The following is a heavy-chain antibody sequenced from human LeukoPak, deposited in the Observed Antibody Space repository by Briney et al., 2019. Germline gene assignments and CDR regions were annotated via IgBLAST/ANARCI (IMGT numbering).Heavy chain of an antibody. Sequence: GGSLRLSCSASGFTFSSYAMHWVPQAPGKGLEYVSAISSNGGSTYYADSVKGRFTISRDNSKNTLYLQMSSLRAEDTAVYYCEAACSGGSCYPPDYWGQGTLVTVSS. J-gene: IGHJ4*02. V-gene: IGHV3-64D*09. CDR1: GFTFSSYA. CDR2: ISSNGGST. D-gene: IGHD2-15*01. CDR3: EAACSGGSCYPPDY.